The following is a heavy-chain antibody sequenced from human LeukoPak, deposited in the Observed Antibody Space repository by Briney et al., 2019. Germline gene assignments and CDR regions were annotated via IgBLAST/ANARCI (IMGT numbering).Heavy chain of an antibody. J-gene: IGHJ4*02. CDR3: AKDEKGILRGELFDY. D-gene: IGHD3-10*01. CDR1: GFTFSSYA. CDR2: IRYDGSNK. Sequence: PGRSLRLSCAASGFTFSSYAMHWVRQAPGKGLEWVAFIRYDGSNKYYADSVKGRFTISRDNSKNTLYLQMNSLRAEDTAVYYCAKDEKGILRGELFDYWGQGTLVTVSS. V-gene: IGHV3-30*02.